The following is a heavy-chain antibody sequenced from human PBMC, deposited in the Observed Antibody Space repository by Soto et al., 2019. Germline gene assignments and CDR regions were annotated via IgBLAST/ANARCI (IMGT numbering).Heavy chain of an antibody. CDR3: ARERFWELRLPDFDY. J-gene: IGHJ4*02. Sequence: ASVKVACKASGYTFTSYYMHWVRQAPGQGLEWMGIINPSGGSTSYAQKFQGRVTMTRDTSTSTVYMELSSLRSEDTAVYYCARERFWELRLPDFDYWGQGTLVTVSS. CDR1: GYTFTSYY. V-gene: IGHV1-46*01. CDR2: INPSGGST. D-gene: IGHD1-26*01.